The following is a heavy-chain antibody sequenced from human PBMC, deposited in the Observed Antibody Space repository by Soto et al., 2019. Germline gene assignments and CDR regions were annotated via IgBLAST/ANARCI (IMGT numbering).Heavy chain of an antibody. J-gene: IGHJ6*02. Sequence: PSETLSLTCTVSGGSISSGGYYWYWIRQHPGKGLEWIGYIYYSGTTYYNPSLKSRVTISVDTSKNQFSLKLSSVTAADTAVYYCAASCVACDGFNYYDMDVWGQDTTVTVS. CDR2: IYYSGTT. CDR1: GGSISSGGYY. D-gene: IGHD5-12*01. CDR3: AASCVACDGFNYYDMDV. V-gene: IGHV4-31*03.